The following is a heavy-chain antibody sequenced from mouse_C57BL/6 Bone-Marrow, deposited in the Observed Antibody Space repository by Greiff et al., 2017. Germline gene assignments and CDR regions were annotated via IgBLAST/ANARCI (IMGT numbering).Heavy chain of an antibody. CDR1: GFTFSSYG. Sequence: EVKLVESGGDLVKPGGSLKLSCAASGFTFSSYGMSWVRQTPDKRLEWVATISSGGSYTYYPDSVKGRFTISSDNAKNTLYLQMSSLKSEDTAMYYCARLGYYGSSYFDYWGQGTTLTVSS. J-gene: IGHJ2*01. V-gene: IGHV5-6*01. CDR2: ISSGGSYT. CDR3: ARLGYYGSSYFDY. D-gene: IGHD1-1*01.